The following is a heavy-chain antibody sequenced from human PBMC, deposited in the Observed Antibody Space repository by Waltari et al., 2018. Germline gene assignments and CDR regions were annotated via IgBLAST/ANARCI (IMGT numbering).Heavy chain of an antibody. D-gene: IGHD6-19*01. CDR3: AKSPMAGTIYFDS. CDR2: IYSNNKT. J-gene: IGHJ4*02. V-gene: IGHV3-53*01. CDR1: GFRVGSSY. Sequence: EVQLVESGGGLVRPGGSLRLSCADSGFRVGSSYLSWVRQAPGKGLEWVSSIYSNNKTHYLVSVKGRFTISRDNSKSTLYLQMDSLRAEDTAMYYCAKSPMAGTIYFDSWGQGALVTVSS.